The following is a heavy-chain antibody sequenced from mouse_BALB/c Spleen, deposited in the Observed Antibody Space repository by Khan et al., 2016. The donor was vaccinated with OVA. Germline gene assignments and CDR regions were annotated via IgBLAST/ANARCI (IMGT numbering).Heavy chain of an antibody. V-gene: IGHV1-7*01. CDR1: GYTFINYW. Sequence: QVQLKESGAELAKPGASVKMSCKASGYTFINYWILWIKQRPGQGLEWIGYINPSTGHTEYNQNFKDKATLTADISSSTAYMQLSSLTSEDSSVYYCARRGLRWDCDYWGQGTTLTVSS. CDR2: INPSTGHT. D-gene: IGHD1-1*01. CDR3: ARRGLRWDCDY. J-gene: IGHJ2*01.